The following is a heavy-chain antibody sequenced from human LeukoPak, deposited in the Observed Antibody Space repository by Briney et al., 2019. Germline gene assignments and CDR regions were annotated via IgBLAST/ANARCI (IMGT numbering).Heavy chain of an antibody. CDR2: ISGSGGST. V-gene: IGHV3-23*01. D-gene: IGHD1-26*01. CDR1: GFTFSTYA. CDR3: AGPLSIVGATIGAFDI. Sequence: GGSLRLSCAASGFTFSTYAMSWVRQAPGKGLEWVSAISGSGGSTYYADSVKGRFTISRDNAKNTVHLQMNSLRAEDTAVYYCAGPLSIVGATIGAFDIWGQGTMVTVSS. J-gene: IGHJ3*02.